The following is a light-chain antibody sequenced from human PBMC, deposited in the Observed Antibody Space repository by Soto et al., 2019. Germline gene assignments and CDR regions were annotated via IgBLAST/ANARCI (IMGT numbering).Light chain of an antibody. CDR1: SSDVGGYNY. CDR3: SSYAGSNNYV. V-gene: IGLV2-8*01. Sequence: QSALIQPPSASGSPGQSVTISCTGTSSDVGGYNYVSWYQQHPGKAPKLMIYEVNKRPSGVPDRFSGSKSGNTASLTVSGLQAEDEADYYCSSYAGSNNYVFGTGTKLTVL. CDR2: EVN. J-gene: IGLJ1*01.